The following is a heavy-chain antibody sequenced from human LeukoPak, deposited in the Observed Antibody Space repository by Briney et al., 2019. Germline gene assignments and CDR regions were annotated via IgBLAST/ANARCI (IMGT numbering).Heavy chain of an antibody. J-gene: IGHJ4*02. V-gene: IGHV3-21*01. Sequence: PGGSLRLSCAASGFTFSSYSMNWVRQAPGKGLEWVSSISSSSSYIYHADSVKGRFTISRDNAKNSLYLQMNSLRAEDTAVYYCAKGFTYYDFWSGYSPFDYWGQGTLVTVSS. CDR2: ISSSSSYI. CDR3: AKGFTYYDFWSGYSPFDY. D-gene: IGHD3-3*01. CDR1: GFTFSSYS.